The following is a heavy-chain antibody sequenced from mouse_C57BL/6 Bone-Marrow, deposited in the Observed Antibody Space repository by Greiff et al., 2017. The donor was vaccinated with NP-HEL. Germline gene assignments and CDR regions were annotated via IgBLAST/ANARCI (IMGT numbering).Heavy chain of an antibody. CDR1: GFTFSSYA. D-gene: IGHD2-12*01. V-gene: IGHV5-4*03. CDR3: ARLRRGGGFAY. J-gene: IGHJ3*01. CDR2: ISDGGSYT. Sequence: EVKLMESGGGLVKPGGSPKLSCAASGFTFSSYAMSWVRQTPEKRLEWVATISDGGSYTYYPDNVKGRFTISRDNAKNNLYLQMSHLKSEDTAMYYCARLRRGGGFAYWGQGTLVTVSA.